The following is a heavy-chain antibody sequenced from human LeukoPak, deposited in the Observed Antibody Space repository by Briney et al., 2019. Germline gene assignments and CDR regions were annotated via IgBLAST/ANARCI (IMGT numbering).Heavy chain of an antibody. J-gene: IGHJ4*02. V-gene: IGHV3-53*01. CDR2: IYSGGST. D-gene: IGHD6-19*01. CDR3: AREIAVAGTIN. Sequence: GGSLRLSCAASGFTVSSNYMSWVRQAPGKGLEWVSVIYSGGSTYYADSVKGRFTISRDNSKNTLYLQMNSLRAEDTAVYYCAREIAVAGTINWGQGTLVTVSS. CDR1: GFTVSSNY.